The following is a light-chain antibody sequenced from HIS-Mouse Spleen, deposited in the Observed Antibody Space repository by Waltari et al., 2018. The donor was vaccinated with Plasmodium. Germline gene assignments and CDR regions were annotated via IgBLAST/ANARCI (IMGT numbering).Light chain of an antibody. CDR2: AAS. CDR3: QQYYSYPYT. J-gene: IGKJ2*01. Sequence: AIRLTQSPSSFSASTGDRVTITCPASHGISSYLAWYQQKPGKAPKLLIYAASTLQSGVPSRFSGSGSGTDFTLTISCLQSEDFATYYCQQYYSYPYTFGQGTKLEIK. CDR1: HGISSY. V-gene: IGKV1-8*01.